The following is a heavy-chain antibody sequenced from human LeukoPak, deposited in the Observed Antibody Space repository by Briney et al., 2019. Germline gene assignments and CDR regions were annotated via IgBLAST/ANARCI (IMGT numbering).Heavy chain of an antibody. J-gene: IGHJ5*02. Sequence: ASVKVSCKASGYTCTSYGISWVRQAPGQGLEWMGWINPNSGGTNYAQKFQGRVTMTRDTSISTAYMELSRLRSDDTAVYYCAREASIRNWFDPWGQGTLVTVSS. CDR1: GYTCTSYG. CDR3: AREASIRNWFDP. CDR2: INPNSGGT. V-gene: IGHV1-2*02.